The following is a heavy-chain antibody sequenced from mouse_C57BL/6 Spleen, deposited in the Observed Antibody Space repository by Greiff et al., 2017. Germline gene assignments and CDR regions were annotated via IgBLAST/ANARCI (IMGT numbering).Heavy chain of an antibody. CDR2: IDPSHGCT. CDR3: AKWDGYYEAFAY. D-gene: IGHD2-3*01. V-gene: IGHV1-52*01. Sequence: QVQLQQPGAELVRPGSSVKLSCKASGYTFTSYWMHWVKQRPIQVLDWIGNIDPSHGCTNYNQKFKDKATLTVDTSSSPAYMHLSSLTSEASAVSYYAKWDGYYEAFAYWGQGTLVTVSA. CDR1: GYTFTSYW. J-gene: IGHJ3*01.